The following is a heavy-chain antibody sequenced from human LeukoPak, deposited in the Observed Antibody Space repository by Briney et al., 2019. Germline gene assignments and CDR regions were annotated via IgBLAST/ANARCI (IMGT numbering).Heavy chain of an antibody. CDR1: GYTLTSYY. V-gene: IGHV1-46*01. J-gene: IGHJ3*02. D-gene: IGHD3-22*01. Sequence: GASLKVSCKASGYTLTSYYMHWVRQAPGQGLEWMGIINPSGGSTSYAQKFQGRVTMTRDTSTSTVYMELSSLRSEDTAVYYCARLDYYDSSGRDAFDIWGQGTMVTVSS. CDR3: ARLDYYDSSGRDAFDI. CDR2: INPSGGST.